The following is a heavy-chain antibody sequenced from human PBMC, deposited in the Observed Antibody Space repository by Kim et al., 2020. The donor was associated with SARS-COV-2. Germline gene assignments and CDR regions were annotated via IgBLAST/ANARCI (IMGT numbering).Heavy chain of an antibody. V-gene: IGHV3-48*03. D-gene: IGHD3-10*01. CDR3: ARGGLWTNWFDP. Sequence: GGSLRLSCAASGFTFSSYEMNWVRQAPGKGLEWVSYISSSGSTIYYADSVKGRFTISRDNAKNSLYLQMNSLRAEDTAVYYCARGGLWTNWFDPWGQGTLVTVSS. J-gene: IGHJ5*02. CDR1: GFTFSSYE. CDR2: ISSSGSTI.